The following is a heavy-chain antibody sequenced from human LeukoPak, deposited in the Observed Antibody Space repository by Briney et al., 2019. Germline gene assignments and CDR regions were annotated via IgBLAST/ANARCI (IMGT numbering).Heavy chain of an antibody. Sequence: PGGSLRLSCAASGFTFSSDAMSWVRQAPGKGLEWVSAISGSGGSTYYADSVKGRFTISRDNSKNTLYLQMNSLRAEDTAVYYCAKDRYGSGSYSDWFDPWGQGTLVTVSS. V-gene: IGHV3-23*01. CDR2: ISGSGGST. J-gene: IGHJ5*02. D-gene: IGHD3-10*01. CDR1: GFTFSSDA. CDR3: AKDRYGSGSYSDWFDP.